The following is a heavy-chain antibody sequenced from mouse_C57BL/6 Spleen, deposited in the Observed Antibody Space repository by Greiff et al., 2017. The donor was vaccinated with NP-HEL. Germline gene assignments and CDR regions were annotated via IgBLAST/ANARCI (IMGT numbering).Heavy chain of an antibody. J-gene: IGHJ1*03. D-gene: IGHD1-1*01. Sequence: QVQLQQSGAELVKPGASVKISCKASGYAFSSYWMNWVKQRPGKGLEWIGKIYPGDGDTNYNGKFKGKATLTADTSSSTAYMQLSSLTSEDSAVYYGARWGTVVARGYFDVWGTGTTVTVSS. CDR3: ARWGTVVARGYFDV. V-gene: IGHV1-80*01. CDR2: IYPGDGDT. CDR1: GYAFSSYW.